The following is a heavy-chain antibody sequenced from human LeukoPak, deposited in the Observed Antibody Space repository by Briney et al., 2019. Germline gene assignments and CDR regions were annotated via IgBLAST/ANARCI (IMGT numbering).Heavy chain of an antibody. CDR3: ARDAGTYLYYFDY. J-gene: IGHJ4*02. V-gene: IGHV3-66*01. CDR2: IYSGGST. Sequence: SGGSLRLSCAASGFSVVSKYVNWVRQAPGKGLEWVSVIYSGGSTYYADSVKGRFTISRDTSKNTVDLQMNSLRAEDTAVYYCARDAGTYLYYFDYWGQGTLVTVSS. CDR1: GFSVVSKY. D-gene: IGHD3-10*01.